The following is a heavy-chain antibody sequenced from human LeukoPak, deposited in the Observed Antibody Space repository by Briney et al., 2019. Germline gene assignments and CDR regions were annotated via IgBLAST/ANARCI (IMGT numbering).Heavy chain of an antibody. CDR2: IYYCGST. CDR1: GGSISSYY. Sequence: KPSETLSLTCTVSGGSISSYYWNWIRQPPGKGLEWIGYIYYCGSTNYNPSLKSRVTISVDTSKNQFSLKLSSVTAADTAVYYCARGTDFWSGYAEYYFDYWGQGTLVTVSS. D-gene: IGHD3-3*01. J-gene: IGHJ4*02. V-gene: IGHV4-59*01. CDR3: ARGTDFWSGYAEYYFDY.